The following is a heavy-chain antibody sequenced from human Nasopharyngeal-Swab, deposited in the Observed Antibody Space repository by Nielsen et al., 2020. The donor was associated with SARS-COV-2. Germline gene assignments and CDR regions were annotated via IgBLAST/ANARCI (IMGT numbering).Heavy chain of an antibody. J-gene: IGHJ6*03. Sequence: SETLSLPCTVSGGSISSGDYYWSWIRQPPGKGLAWIGYIYYSGSTYYNPSLKSRVTISVDTSKNQFSLKLSSVTAADTAVYYCARARQGITIFGVLYYYYMDVWGKGTTVTVSS. CDR1: GGSISSGDYY. D-gene: IGHD3-3*01. CDR3: ARARQGITIFGVLYYYYMDV. CDR2: IYYSGST. V-gene: IGHV4-30-4*01.